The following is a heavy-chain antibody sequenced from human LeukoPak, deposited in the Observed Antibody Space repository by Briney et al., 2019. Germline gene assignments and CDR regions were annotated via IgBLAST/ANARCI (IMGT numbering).Heavy chain of an antibody. CDR2: SSHNSGGP. J-gene: IGHJ6*02. Sequence: ASVKVSRKASVYTFTGYYMHWVRRAPGRGLEWMGWSSHNSGGPNYAQKFQGSVTMTSDSSISTTYMELTRLTSDDTAVYYCASNTVTTGPYYYGMDVWGQGTTVTVSS. CDR1: VYTFTGYY. CDR3: ASNTVTTGPYYYGMDV. D-gene: IGHD4-17*01. V-gene: IGHV1-2*02.